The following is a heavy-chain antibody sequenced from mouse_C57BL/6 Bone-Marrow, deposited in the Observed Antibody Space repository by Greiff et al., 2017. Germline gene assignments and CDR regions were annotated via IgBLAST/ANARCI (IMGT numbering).Heavy chain of an antibody. Sequence: VQLQQSGAELAKPGASVKLSCKASGYTFTSYWMHWVKQRPGQGLEWIGYINPSSGYTKYNQKFKDEATLTADKSSSTAYMQLSSLTYEDSAVYYCARYYSNYFYYAMDYWGQGTSVTVSS. CDR1: GYTFTSYW. D-gene: IGHD2-5*01. CDR3: ARYYSNYFYYAMDY. V-gene: IGHV1-7*01. J-gene: IGHJ4*01. CDR2: INPSSGYT.